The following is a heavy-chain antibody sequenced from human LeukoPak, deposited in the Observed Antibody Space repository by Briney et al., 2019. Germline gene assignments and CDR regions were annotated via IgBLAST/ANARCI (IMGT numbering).Heavy chain of an antibody. J-gene: IGHJ4*02. CDR3: AKDSSRWGFDY. Sequence: PGGSLRLSCAASEFTFSSYWMRWVRQAPGKGLEWGTFISYDGSNKYYADSVKGRFTTSRDNSKNTLYLQMNSLRAEDTAVYYCAKDSSRWGFDYWGQGTLVTVSS. CDR1: EFTFSSYW. V-gene: IGHV3-30*02. D-gene: IGHD6-13*01. CDR2: ISYDGSNK.